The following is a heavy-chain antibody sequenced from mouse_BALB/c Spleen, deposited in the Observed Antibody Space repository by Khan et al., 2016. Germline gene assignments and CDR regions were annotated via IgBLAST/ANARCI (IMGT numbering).Heavy chain of an antibody. Sequence: EVELVESGGGLVQPGGSRKLSCAASGFTFSSFGMHWVRQAPEKGLEWVAYISSGSSTMYYADTVKGRFTISRDNPKNTLFLQITSVRSEDTAMYYCARDGSSYVFYAMDYWGQGTSVTVSS. CDR3: ARDGSSYVFYAMDY. V-gene: IGHV5-17*02. D-gene: IGHD1-1*01. J-gene: IGHJ4*01. CDR1: GFTFSSFG. CDR2: ISSGSSTM.